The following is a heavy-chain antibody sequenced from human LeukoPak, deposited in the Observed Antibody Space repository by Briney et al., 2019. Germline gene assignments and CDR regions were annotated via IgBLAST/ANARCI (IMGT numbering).Heavy chain of an antibody. Sequence: GGSLRLSCAASGFIFSDYYMSWIHQAPGRGREWVSYISAVTGNTNYGDSVKGRFTISRDNDKNSLYLQMDSLRAGDTAVYYCARVGQDYYYGMDIWGQGTTVTVSS. J-gene: IGHJ6*02. CDR3: ARVGQDYYYGMDI. CDR1: GFIFSDYY. CDR2: ISAVTGNT. V-gene: IGHV3-11*06.